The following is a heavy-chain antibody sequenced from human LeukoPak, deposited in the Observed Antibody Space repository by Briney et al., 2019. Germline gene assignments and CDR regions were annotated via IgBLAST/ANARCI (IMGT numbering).Heavy chain of an antibody. CDR1: GDSVSSNSAA. D-gene: IGHD6-13*01. Sequence: SSQTLSLTCAISGDSVSSNSAAWNWIRQSPSRGLEWLGRTYYRSKWYNDYAVSVKSRITINPDTSKNQFSLQLNSVTPEDTAVYYCAREVGSSWSYWGDYFDYWGQGTLVTVSS. CDR3: AREVGSSWSYWGDYFDY. CDR2: TYYRSKWYN. V-gene: IGHV6-1*01. J-gene: IGHJ4*02.